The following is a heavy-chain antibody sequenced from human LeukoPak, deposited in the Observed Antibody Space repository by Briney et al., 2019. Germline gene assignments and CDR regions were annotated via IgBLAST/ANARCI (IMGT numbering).Heavy chain of an antibody. CDR2: IRQDGGAK. Sequence: GGSLRLSCAASGFTFNDFWMSWVRQAPGEGLEWVANIRQDGGAKNYVDSVKGRFTISRDNAKRSLYLQMNSLRAEDTAVYYCATSRNLFGELYNGVDVWGQGTTVTVSS. V-gene: IGHV3-7*01. D-gene: IGHD3-10*01. CDR3: ATSRNLFGELYNGVDV. J-gene: IGHJ6*02. CDR1: GFTFNDFW.